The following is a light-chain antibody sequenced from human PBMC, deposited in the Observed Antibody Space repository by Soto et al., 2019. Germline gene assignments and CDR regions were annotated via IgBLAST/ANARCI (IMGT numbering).Light chain of an antibody. CDR2: AAS. CDR1: QTISSW. V-gene: IGKV1-5*01. Sequence: NQMSQSPATLSATVGDRVTITCRASQTISSWLAWYQQKPGKAPKLLIYAASTLQSGVPSRFSGSGSGTDFTLTISSLQPEDFATYYCQQLNSYPITFGQGTRLEI. J-gene: IGKJ5*01. CDR3: QQLNSYPIT.